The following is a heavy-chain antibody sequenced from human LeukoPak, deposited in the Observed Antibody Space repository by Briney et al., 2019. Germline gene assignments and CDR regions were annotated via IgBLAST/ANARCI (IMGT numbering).Heavy chain of an antibody. D-gene: IGHD3-3*01. CDR3: ARVRASYYDFWSGYDYGMDV. J-gene: IGHJ6*02. CDR1: GFTFNTYT. V-gene: IGHV3-30*04. Sequence: GGSLRLSCTASGFTFNTYTMHWVRQAPGKGLEWVAVLSSDGRSKNYADSVKGRFTISRDNSETTLYLQMNTLRADDTAVYYCARVRASYYDFWSGYDYGMDVWGQGTTVTVSS. CDR2: LSSDGRSK.